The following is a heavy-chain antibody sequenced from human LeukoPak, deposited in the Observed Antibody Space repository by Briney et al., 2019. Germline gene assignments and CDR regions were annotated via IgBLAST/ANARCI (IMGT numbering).Heavy chain of an antibody. CDR2: IYYSGST. J-gene: IGHJ3*02. V-gene: IGHV4-59*01. Sequence: PSETLSLTCTVSGGSISSYYWSWIRQPPGKGLEWIGYIYYSGSTNYNPSLKSRVTISVDTSKNQFSLKLSSVTAADTAVYYCAREKDRYSSGWYGALDIWGQGTMVTVSS. CDR1: GGSISSYY. CDR3: AREKDRYSSGWYGALDI. D-gene: IGHD6-19*01.